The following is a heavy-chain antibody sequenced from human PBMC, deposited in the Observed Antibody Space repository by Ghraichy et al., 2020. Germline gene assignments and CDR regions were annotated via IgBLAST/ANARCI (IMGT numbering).Heavy chain of an antibody. J-gene: IGHJ3*02. D-gene: IGHD3-16*01. V-gene: IGHV3-23*01. CDR2: ISGST. CDR3: VQLGLGIYGAFDK. Sequence: GGSLRLSCAASGFTFSSYAMSWVRQAPGKGLEWVSDISGSTYYADSVKGRFTISRDNSKNTLYLQMNSLRAEDTAVYYCVQLGLGIYGAFDKWGQGTIVTVSS. CDR1: GFTFSSYA.